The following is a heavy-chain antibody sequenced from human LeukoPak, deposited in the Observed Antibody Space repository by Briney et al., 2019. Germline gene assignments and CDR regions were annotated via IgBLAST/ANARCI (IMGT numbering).Heavy chain of an antibody. D-gene: IGHD5-18*01. CDR1: GFTFDDYG. Sequence: GRSLRLSCAASGFTFDDYGVSCVRQPAGKGMEWASGINWNGGSTGYADSVKGRFTISRDNAKNSLYLQMNSLRAEDTALYYCAREARYGQGFDYWGQGTLVTVSS. V-gene: IGHV3-20*04. CDR2: INWNGGST. CDR3: AREARYGQGFDY. J-gene: IGHJ4*02.